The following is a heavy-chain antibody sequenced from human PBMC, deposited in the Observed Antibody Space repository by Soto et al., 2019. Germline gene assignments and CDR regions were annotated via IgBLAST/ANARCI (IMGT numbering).Heavy chain of an antibody. J-gene: IGHJ4*02. D-gene: IGHD6-19*01. Sequence: EVQLLESGGGWVQPGGSLRLSCAASGFTFSSYAMSWVRQAPGKGLEWVSAISGSGGSTYYADSVKGRFTISRDNSKNTLYLQMNSLRAEDTAVYYCAKTALGVSEHSSGWWNLDYWGQGTLVTVSS. CDR2: ISGSGGST. CDR1: GFTFSSYA. V-gene: IGHV3-23*01. CDR3: AKTALGVSEHSSGWWNLDY.